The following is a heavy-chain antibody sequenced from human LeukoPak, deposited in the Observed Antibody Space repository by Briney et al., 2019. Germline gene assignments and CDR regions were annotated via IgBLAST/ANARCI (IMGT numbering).Heavy chain of an antibody. J-gene: IGHJ4*02. D-gene: IGHD4-17*01. CDR2: INAGNGNT. V-gene: IGHV1-3*01. Sequence: ASVKVSCKASGYTFTSYAMHWVRQAPGQRLEWMGWINAGNGNTKYSQKFQGRVTITRDTSTSTAYMELSSLRSEDTAVYYCARGLVDYDFDYWGQGTLVTVSS. CDR3: ARGLVDYDFDY. CDR1: GYTFTSYA.